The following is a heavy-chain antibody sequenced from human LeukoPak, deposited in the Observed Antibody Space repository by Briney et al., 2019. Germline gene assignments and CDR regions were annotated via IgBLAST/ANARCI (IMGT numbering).Heavy chain of an antibody. J-gene: IGHJ5*02. Sequence: SVKVSCKASGGTFSSYAISWVRQAPGQGLEWMGGIIPIFGTANYAQKFQGRVTITADESTSTAYIELSSLRSEDTAVYYCARELRFLVGTPQTDGENWFDPWGQGTLVTVSS. CDR1: GGTFSSYA. V-gene: IGHV1-69*01. CDR2: IIPIFGTA. CDR3: ARELRFLVGTPQTDGENWFDP. D-gene: IGHD3-3*01.